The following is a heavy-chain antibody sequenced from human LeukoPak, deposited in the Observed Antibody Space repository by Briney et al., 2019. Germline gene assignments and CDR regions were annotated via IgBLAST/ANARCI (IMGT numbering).Heavy chain of an antibody. CDR3: ARGSSWYLVYFDY. CDR2: INHSGST. V-gene: IGHV4-34*01. CDR1: GGSFSGYY. J-gene: IGHJ4*02. D-gene: IGHD6-13*01. Sequence: SETLSLTCAVYGGSFSGYYCSWIRQPPGKGLEWIGEINHSGSTNYNPSLRSRVTISVDTSKNQFSLKLSSVTAADTAVYYCARGSSWYLVYFDYWGQGTLVTVSS.